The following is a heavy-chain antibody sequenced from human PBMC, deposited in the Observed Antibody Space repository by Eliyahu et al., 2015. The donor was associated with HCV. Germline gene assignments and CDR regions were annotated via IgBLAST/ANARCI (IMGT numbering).Heavy chain of an antibody. CDR3: AVPYSGSRPRLYYFDY. D-gene: IGHD1-26*01. CDR1: GYTFTXYF. V-gene: IGHV1-2*02. CDR2: INPDSGAT. J-gene: IGHJ4*02. Sequence: QVQLVQSGAEVKKPGASVKVSCKASGYTFTXYFVHWVRQAPGQGLEWMGWINPDSGATSYSQKFQGTFIMTRATSISTAYMELTSLRSDDTAVYYCAVPYSGSRPRLYYFDYWGQGTLVTVSS.